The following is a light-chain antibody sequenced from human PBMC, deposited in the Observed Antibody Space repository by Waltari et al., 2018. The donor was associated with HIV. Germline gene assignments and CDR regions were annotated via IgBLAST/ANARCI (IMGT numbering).Light chain of an antibody. J-gene: IGLJ1*01. CDR1: KLGDKF. CDR3: QAWDNKTGV. CDR2: QDT. V-gene: IGLV3-1*01. Sequence: SYDLIQPPSVSVSPGQTARITCSGDKLGDKFASWYQQRAGQPPVLVIYQDTKRPSGSPERFSGSNSGNTATLTINGTQPMDEADYYCQAWDNKTGVFGPGTKVTVV.